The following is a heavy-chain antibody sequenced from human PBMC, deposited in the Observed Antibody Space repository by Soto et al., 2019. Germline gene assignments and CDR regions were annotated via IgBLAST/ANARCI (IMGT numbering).Heavy chain of an antibody. CDR1: GYSFTKYH. D-gene: IGHD3-9*01. CDR2: INPGSGVT. CDR3: ARPPGYISDWYYFDL. V-gene: IGHV1-2*02. Sequence: ASVKVSCKASGYSFTKYHMHWVRQAPGQGLEWMGWINPGSGVTNQAQKFQGRVTMTRDTSITTTYLELSSLMSEDTAVYYCARPPGYISDWYYFDLWGQGTQVTVSS. J-gene: IGHJ4*02.